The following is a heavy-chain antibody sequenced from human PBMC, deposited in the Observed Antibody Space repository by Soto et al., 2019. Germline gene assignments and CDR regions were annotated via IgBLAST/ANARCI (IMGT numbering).Heavy chain of an antibody. CDR3: ASCSGGSCYSWWYFDL. V-gene: IGHV3-7*01. CDR2: IKQDGSEK. CDR1: GFTFSSYW. D-gene: IGHD2-15*01. J-gene: IGHJ2*01. Sequence: EVQLVESGGGLVQPGGSLRLSCAASGFTFSSYWMSWVRQAPGKGLEWVANIKQDGSEKYYVDSVKGRFTISRDNAKNSLYLQMNSLRAEDTAVYYCASCSGGSCYSWWYFDLWGRGTLVTVSS.